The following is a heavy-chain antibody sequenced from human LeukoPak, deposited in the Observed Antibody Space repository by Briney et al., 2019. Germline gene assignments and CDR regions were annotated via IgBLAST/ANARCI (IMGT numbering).Heavy chain of an antibody. J-gene: IGHJ4*02. D-gene: IGHD3-22*01. Sequence: GGSLRLSCAASGFTFSSYAMSWVRQAPGKGLEWVSAISGSGGSTYYADSVKGRFTISRDNSKNTLYLQMNSLRAEDTAVYYCAKDMPSYYYDSSGSFDYWGQGTLVTVSS. CDR1: GFTFSSYA. V-gene: IGHV3-23*01. CDR3: AKDMPSYYYDSSGSFDY. CDR2: ISGSGGST.